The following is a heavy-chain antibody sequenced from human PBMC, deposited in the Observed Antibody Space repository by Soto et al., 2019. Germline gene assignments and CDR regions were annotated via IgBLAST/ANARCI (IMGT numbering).Heavy chain of an antibody. CDR3: ARGKRRITGTSRRVEHFDY. V-gene: IGHV6-1*01. J-gene: IGHJ4*02. Sequence: PSQTLSLTCAISGDSVSSNSAAWNWIRQSPSRGLEWLGRTYYRSKWYNDYAVSVKSRITINPDTSKNQFSLQLNSVTPEDTAVYYCARGKRRITGTSRRVEHFDYWGQGTLVTVSS. CDR1: GDSVSSNSAA. CDR2: TYYRSKWYN. D-gene: IGHD1-7*01.